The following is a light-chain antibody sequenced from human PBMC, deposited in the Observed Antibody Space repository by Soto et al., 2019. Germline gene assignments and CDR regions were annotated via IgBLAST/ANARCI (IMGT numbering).Light chain of an antibody. J-gene: IGKJ3*01. V-gene: IGKV3-20*01. Sequence: EIVLTQSPGTLSLSPGERATLSCRASQRVRSNYLAWYQQKPGQTPRLVMYGTSNRATGIPDRFSGSGSGTEFILTSSRVEPEDFAVYFCQQYGGSPPVFTFGPGTKVEIK. CDR2: GTS. CDR1: QRVRSNY. CDR3: QQYGGSPPVFT.